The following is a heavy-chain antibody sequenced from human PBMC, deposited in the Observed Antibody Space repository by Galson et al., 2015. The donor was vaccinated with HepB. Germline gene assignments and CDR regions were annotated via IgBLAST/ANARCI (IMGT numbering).Heavy chain of an antibody. Sequence: SLRLSCAASGFTFSSYSMDWVRQAPGKGLEWVAYISGSNTTIYYADSVRGRFTVSRDNAKNSLYLQMNSLRAEDTAVYYCARGWTWRFDPWGQGTLVTVSS. D-gene: IGHD3/OR15-3a*01. CDR1: GFTFSSYS. V-gene: IGHV3-48*01. J-gene: IGHJ5*02. CDR3: ARGWTWRFDP. CDR2: ISGSNTTI.